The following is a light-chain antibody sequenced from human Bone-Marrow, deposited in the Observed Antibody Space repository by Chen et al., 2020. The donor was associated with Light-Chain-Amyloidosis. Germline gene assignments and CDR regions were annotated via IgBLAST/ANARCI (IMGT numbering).Light chain of an antibody. CDR3: SSYTSSRTLV. CDR2: DVS. J-gene: IGLJ1*01. CDR1: SSDVGGYNY. V-gene: IGLV2-14*03. Sequence: SALTQPASVPGSPGQSITIHCTGTSSDVGGYNYVSWYQQHPGKAPKLMIFDVSNRPSGVSNRFSGSKSGNTASLTSSGLQAENVADYYCSSYTSSRTLVFGTGTRVTVL.